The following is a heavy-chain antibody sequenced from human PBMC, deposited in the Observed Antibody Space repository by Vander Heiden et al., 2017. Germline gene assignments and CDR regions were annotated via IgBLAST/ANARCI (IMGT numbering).Heavy chain of an antibody. CDR2: IHFDGERK. V-gene: IGHV3-30*04. D-gene: IGHD1-20*01. Sequence: VQLVESGGGVAQPGSSLRLSCAASGFTFSKYILHWVRQAPGKGLEWVALIHFDGERKYYAQSVRGRFTISRDVSRATLYLEMDSLRPEDTALYYCARERGISRTPDTYDIWGQGTMVTVSS. J-gene: IGHJ3*02. CDR3: ARERGISRTPDTYDI. CDR1: GFTFSKYI.